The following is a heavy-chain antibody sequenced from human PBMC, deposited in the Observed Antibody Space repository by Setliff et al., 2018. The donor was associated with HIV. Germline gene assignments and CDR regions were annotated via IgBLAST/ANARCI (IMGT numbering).Heavy chain of an antibody. D-gene: IGHD2-15*01. CDR2: LYFGDSDP. CDR1: GSNFATYW. Sequence: GESLKISCKTSGSNFATYWVGWVRQMPGKGLEWLGILYFGDSDPKYNPSFEGQVTISADKSIKTAFLQWRSLETSDTAIYYCARGRGGYFGGGRYYNLPYFDSLGQGTLVTVS. J-gene: IGHJ4*02. V-gene: IGHV5-51*01. CDR3: ARGRGGYFGGGRYYNLPYFDS.